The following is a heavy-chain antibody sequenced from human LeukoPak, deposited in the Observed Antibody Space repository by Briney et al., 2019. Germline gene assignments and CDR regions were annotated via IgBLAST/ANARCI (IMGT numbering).Heavy chain of an antibody. CDR1: GGSISTSNYY. V-gene: IGHV4-39*07. D-gene: IGHD6-19*01. CDR3: ARDGGSGWPYYYYYYMDV. J-gene: IGHJ6*03. Sequence: PSETLSLTCTVSGGSISTSNYYWGWIRQPPGKGLEWIGNIFYSGSTYYSPSLRSRVTISLDTSRNQFSLKLNSVTAADTAVYYCARDGGSGWPYYYYYYMDVWGKGTTVTVSS. CDR2: IFYSGST.